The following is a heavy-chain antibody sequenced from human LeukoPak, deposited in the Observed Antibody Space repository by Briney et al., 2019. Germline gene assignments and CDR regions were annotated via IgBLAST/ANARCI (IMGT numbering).Heavy chain of an antibody. Sequence: GGSLRLSCAASGFTFNTYAMSWVRQAPGKGLEWVSIISGSGDRTYYADSVKGRFTISRDNSKNTLYLQMNSLRAEDTAVYYCAKGFRWADFDYWGQGTLVTVSS. J-gene: IGHJ4*02. CDR1: GFTFNTYA. CDR2: ISGSGDRT. CDR3: AKGFRWADFDY. D-gene: IGHD4-23*01. V-gene: IGHV3-23*01.